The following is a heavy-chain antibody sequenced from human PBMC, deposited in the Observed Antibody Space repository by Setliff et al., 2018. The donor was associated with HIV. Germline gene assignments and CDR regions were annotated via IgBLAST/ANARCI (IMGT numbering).Heavy chain of an antibody. V-gene: IGHV4-39*07. D-gene: IGHD4-17*01. CDR2: IDAGGST. Sequence: SETLSLTCTVSGASISSHNYYWAWLRQSPGKGLEWIGRIDAGGSTYCKPSLKSRVTISLDTSKNQCSLKLSAVTAAATAVYYGARGDSSYGGNFFDYWGQGTLVTVSS. CDR3: ARGDSSYGGNFFDY. CDR1: GASISSHNYY. J-gene: IGHJ4*02.